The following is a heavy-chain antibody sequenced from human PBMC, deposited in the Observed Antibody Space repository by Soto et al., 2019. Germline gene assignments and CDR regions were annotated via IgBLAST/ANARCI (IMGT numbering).Heavy chain of an antibody. Sequence: PGGSLRLSCAASGFTFSSYSMNWVRQAPGKGLEWVSSISGSGSATYYADSVKGRFTISRDNSKDTLYPQMDSLRADDTAVYFCANGGSHCSDTSRYFWGQGTLVTVSS. D-gene: IGHD2-2*01. J-gene: IGHJ4*01. V-gene: IGHV3-23*01. CDR1: GFTFSSYS. CDR3: ANGGSHCSDTSRYF. CDR2: ISGSGSAT.